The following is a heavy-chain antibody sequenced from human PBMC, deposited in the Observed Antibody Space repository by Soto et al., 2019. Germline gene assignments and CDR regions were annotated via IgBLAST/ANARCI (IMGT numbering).Heavy chain of an antibody. CDR2: INHSGST. V-gene: IGHV4-34*01. CDR3: ARAVTIFGVVITGGYYYGMDV. D-gene: IGHD3-3*01. Sequence: SETLSLTCAVYGGSFSGYYWSWIRQPPGKGLEWIGEINHSGSTNYNPSLKSRVTISVDTSKNQFSLKLSSVTAADTAVYYCARAVTIFGVVITGGYYYGMDVWGQGTTVTVSS. J-gene: IGHJ6*02. CDR1: GGSFSGYY.